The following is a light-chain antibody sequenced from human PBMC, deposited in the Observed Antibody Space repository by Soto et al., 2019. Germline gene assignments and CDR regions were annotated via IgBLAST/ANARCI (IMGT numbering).Light chain of an antibody. V-gene: IGKV3-20*01. CDR3: QLYAISPKT. Sequence: EIVMTQSPATLSLSPGERATLSCRASQSVSSNLVWYLQKPGQAPRLLIFDASTRVTGIPDRFSGSGSGTDFTLTISRLEPEDFAVYFCQLYAISPKTFGQGTKVDIK. CDR2: DAS. J-gene: IGKJ1*01. CDR1: QSVSSN.